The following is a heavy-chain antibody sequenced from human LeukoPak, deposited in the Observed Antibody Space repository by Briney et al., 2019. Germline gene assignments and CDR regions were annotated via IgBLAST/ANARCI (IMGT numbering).Heavy chain of an antibody. CDR1: GGSFSGYY. J-gene: IGHJ4*02. CDR3: ARLSGYSSSSIDY. V-gene: IGHV4-34*01. Sequence: SETLSLTCAVYGGSFSGYYWSWIRQPPGKGLEWIGEINHSGSTNYNPSLKSRVTISVDTSKNQFSLKLSSVTAADTAVYYCARLSGYSSSSIDYWGQGTLVTVSS. CDR2: INHSGST. D-gene: IGHD6-6*01.